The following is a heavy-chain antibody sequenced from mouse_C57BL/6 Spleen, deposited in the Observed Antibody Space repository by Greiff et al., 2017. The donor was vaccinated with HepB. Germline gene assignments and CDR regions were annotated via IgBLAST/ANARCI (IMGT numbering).Heavy chain of an antibody. CDR2: INPNNGGT. CDR1: GYTFTDYY. J-gene: IGHJ2*01. Sequence: VQLQQSGPELVKPGASVKISCKASGYTFTDYYMNWVKQSHGKSLEWIGDINPNNGGTSYNQKFKGKATLTVDKSSSTAYMELRSLTSEDSAVYYGARGITTVVATTSFDYWGQGTTLTVSS. D-gene: IGHD1-1*01. CDR3: ARGITTVVATTSFDY. V-gene: IGHV1-26*01.